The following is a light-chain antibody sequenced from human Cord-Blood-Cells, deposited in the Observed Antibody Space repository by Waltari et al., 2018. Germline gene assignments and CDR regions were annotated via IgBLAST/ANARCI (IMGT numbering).Light chain of an antibody. CDR1: SSDVGSSNL. V-gene: IGLV2-23*02. CDR2: EVS. CDR3: CSYAGSSTYV. Sequence: QSALTQPASVSGTPGQSTTISCTGTSSDVGSSNLVSWYQQHPGKAPKLMIYEVSKRPSGVSNRFSGSKSGNTASLTISGLQAEDEADYYCCSYAGSSTYVFGTGTKVTVL. J-gene: IGLJ1*01.